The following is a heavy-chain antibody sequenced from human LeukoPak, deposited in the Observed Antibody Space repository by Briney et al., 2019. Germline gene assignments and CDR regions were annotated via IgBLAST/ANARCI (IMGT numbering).Heavy chain of an antibody. D-gene: IGHD5-12*01. J-gene: IGHJ4*02. CDR2: IYYSGST. CDR3: ARYRGASGYHFDY. V-gene: IGHV4-61*01. CDR1: GASISSGSNY. Sequence: SETLSLTCSVSGASISSGSNYWGWIRQPPGKGLEWIGYIYYSGSTNYNPSLKSRVTISVDTSKNQFSLKLSSVTAADTAMYYCARYRGASGYHFDYWGQGTLVTVSS.